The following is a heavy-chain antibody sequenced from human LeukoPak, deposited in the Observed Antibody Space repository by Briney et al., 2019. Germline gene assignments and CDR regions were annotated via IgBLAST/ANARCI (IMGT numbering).Heavy chain of an antibody. J-gene: IGHJ5*02. Sequence: GGSLRLSCAASGFTFTSYAMSRVRQAPGKGLEWVSAISGSGGSTYYADSVKGRFTISRDNSKSTLFLQMNSLRAEDTAVYYCAKDPRVGSRVATPCPWAKGTLVTVS. D-gene: IGHD5-24*01. V-gene: IGHV3-23*01. CDR3: AKDPRVGSRVATPCP. CDR1: GFTFTSYA. CDR2: ISGSGGST.